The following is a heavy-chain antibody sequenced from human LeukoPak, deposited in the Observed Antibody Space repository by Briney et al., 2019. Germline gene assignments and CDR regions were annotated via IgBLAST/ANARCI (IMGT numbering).Heavy chain of an antibody. CDR3: VREGRGRSGTNAYDI. V-gene: IGHV3-13*01. Sequence: GGSLRLSCASSGFSFSRYEMHWVRQGTGKRLGWVSAIGTSGDTFYAGSVKGRFTISRENAKDSLYLQMNSLSAGDTAVYYCVREGRGRSGTNAYDIWGQGTVVSVST. CDR1: GFSFSRYE. D-gene: IGHD6-19*01. CDR2: IGTSGDT. J-gene: IGHJ3*02.